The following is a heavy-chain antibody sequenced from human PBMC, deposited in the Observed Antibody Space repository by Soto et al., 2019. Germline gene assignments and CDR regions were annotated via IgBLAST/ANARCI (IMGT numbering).Heavy chain of an antibody. CDR1: GWTVRNHV. V-gene: IGHV1-69*13. J-gene: IGHJ4*02. CDR3: ARDLEFRAGNISHLDY. CDR2: IIPIIGTP. D-gene: IGHD6-13*01. Sequence: PVKVSCKASGWTVRNHVLNLVRQAPGQGREWMGGIIPIIGTPNYAQKFQGRVTITADGSTDTVYLEVSSLRSQDTAVYYCARDLEFRAGNISHLDYWGQGALVTLSS.